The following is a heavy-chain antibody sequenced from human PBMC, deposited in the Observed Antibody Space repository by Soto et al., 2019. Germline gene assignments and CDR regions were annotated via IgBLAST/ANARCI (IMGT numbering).Heavy chain of an antibody. D-gene: IGHD3-22*01. J-gene: IGHJ4*02. V-gene: IGHV3-23*01. CDR2: ISESGVHT. Sequence: EVQLLESGGGLVQPGGSLRLSCAASGFTFNNYAMTWVRQAPGKGLEWVSSISESGVHTYYADSVKGRFTSPGDNSKKTLYLQMTSLRAEDTAVYYCAKYRDYYESSGSHRIFDYWGQGTLVTVSS. CDR1: GFTFNNYA. CDR3: AKYRDYYESSGSHRIFDY.